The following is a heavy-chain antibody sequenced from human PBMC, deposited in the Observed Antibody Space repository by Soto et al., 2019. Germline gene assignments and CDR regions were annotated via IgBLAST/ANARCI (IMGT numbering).Heavy chain of an antibody. CDR3: ARSEATALDF. V-gene: IGHV4-39*07. CDR1: GDSITSNSYF. Sequence: SETLSLTCTVSGDSITSNSYFWDWIRQPPGKGLEWIGSIYYSGSTYHNPSLKSRVTISVDRSNNQFSLKLTSVTAADTAVYYCARSEATALDFWGHGTLVTVS. CDR2: IYYSGST. J-gene: IGHJ4*01.